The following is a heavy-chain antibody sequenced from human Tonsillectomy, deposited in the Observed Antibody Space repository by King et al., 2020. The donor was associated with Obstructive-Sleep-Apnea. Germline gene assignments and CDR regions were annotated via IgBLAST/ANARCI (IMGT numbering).Heavy chain of an antibody. CDR2: ISGSAGST. CDR3: AKDIEKWGELPPHYFDS. Sequence: EQQLVQSGGGLVQPGGSLRLSCAASGFTFSSYPMSWVRQAPGKGLEWVSAISGSAGSTYYADSVKGRFTISRDNSKNTLYLQMNSLRADDTAVYYCAKDIEKWGELPPHYFDSWGQGTLVTVSS. V-gene: IGHV3-23*04. J-gene: IGHJ4*02. D-gene: IGHD3-16*01. CDR1: GFTFSSYP.